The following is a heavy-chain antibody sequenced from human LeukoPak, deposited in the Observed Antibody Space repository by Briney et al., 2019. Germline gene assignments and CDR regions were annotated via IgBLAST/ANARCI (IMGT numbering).Heavy chain of an antibody. Sequence: GGSLRLSCAASGFTFDDYAMYWVRQAPGKGLEWVSGISWNSGSIGYADSVKGRFTISRDNAKNSLYLQMNSLRAEDTALYYCAKDVAYSSGWYYFDYWGQGTLVTVSS. CDR3: AKDVAYSSGWYYFDY. J-gene: IGHJ4*02. D-gene: IGHD6-19*01. CDR2: ISWNSGSI. CDR1: GFTFDDYA. V-gene: IGHV3-9*01.